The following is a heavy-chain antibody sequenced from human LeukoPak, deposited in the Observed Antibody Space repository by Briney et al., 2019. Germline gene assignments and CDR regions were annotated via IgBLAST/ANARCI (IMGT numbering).Heavy chain of an antibody. Sequence: SETLSLTCAVSGGSISSSNWWSWVRQPPGKGLEWIGEIYHSGSTNYNPSLKSRVTISVDKSKNQFSLKLSSVTAADTAVYYCARNSYSSGWDFDYWGQGTLVTVSS. CDR2: IYHSGST. V-gene: IGHV4-4*02. CDR1: GGSISSSNW. CDR3: ARNSYSSGWDFDY. J-gene: IGHJ4*02. D-gene: IGHD6-19*01.